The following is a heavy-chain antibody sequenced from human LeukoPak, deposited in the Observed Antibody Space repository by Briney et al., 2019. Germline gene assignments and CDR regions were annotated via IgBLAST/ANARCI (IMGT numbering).Heavy chain of an antibody. CDR3: VSLGYCSTSSCQP. J-gene: IGHJ4*02. V-gene: IGHV3-74*01. Sequence: PGGSLRLSCAASGFTFSNYLMHWVRQAPGKGLVWVSRITSDGSSTHYVDSVKGRFTISRDNAKNTLYLQMNSLTAEDTAVYYCVSLGYCSTSSCQPWGQGTLVTVSS. D-gene: IGHD2-2*01. CDR2: ITSDGSST. CDR1: GFTFSNYL.